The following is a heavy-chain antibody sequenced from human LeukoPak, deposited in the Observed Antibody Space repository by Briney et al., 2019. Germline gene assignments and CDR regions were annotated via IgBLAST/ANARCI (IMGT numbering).Heavy chain of an antibody. J-gene: IGHJ4*02. V-gene: IGHV3-48*03. CDR2: ISSSGRTI. CDR1: GFTFSSSE. CDR3: ARVTGSGWTDY. D-gene: IGHD6-19*01. Sequence: PGGSLRLSCVASGFTFSSSEMNCVRQAPGKGLEWVSCISSSGRTIYYADSAQGRFTISRDNAKNSLSLQMNSLRAEDTAVYYCARVTGSGWTDYSGQGTLVTVSS.